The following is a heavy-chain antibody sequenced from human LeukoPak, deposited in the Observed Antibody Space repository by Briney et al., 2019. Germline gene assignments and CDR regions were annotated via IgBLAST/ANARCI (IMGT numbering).Heavy chain of an antibody. J-gene: IGHJ5*02. CDR3: VRSKSGTYGWFDP. CDR2: IYYTGST. CDR1: GGSISGYY. Sequence: PSETLSLTCTVSGGSISGYYWSWIRQPPGKGLEWIGYIYYTGSTNYNPSLKSRVIISVDTSKNQFSLTVGSVTAADTAVYYCVRSKSGTYGWFDPWGQGTLVTVSS. D-gene: IGHD4-17*01. V-gene: IGHV4-59*01.